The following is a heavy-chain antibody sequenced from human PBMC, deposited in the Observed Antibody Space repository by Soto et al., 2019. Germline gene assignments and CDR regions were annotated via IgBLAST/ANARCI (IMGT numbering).Heavy chain of an antibody. CDR1: GFSFSDYT. D-gene: IGHD3-22*01. CDR3: VRRYDSSGYYYVPLDN. Sequence: GGSLRLSCAASGFSFSDYTMNWVRQTPGKGLEWVSCISSSTSYIYYAESVKGRFSISRDNAKNALYLEMNSLRAEDTALYYCVRRYDSSGYYYVPLDNWGQGTQVTVSS. CDR2: ISSSTSYI. J-gene: IGHJ4*02. V-gene: IGHV3-21*01.